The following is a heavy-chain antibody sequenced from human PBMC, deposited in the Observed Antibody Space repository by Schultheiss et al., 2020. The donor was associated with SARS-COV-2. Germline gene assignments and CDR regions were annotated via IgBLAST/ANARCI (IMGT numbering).Heavy chain of an antibody. CDR1: GFTFSSYA. CDR3: AKPPQSTMIRGGGMDV. Sequence: GGSLRLSCAASGFTFSSYAMSWVRQAPGKGLEYVSAISSNGGSTYYADSVKGRFTISRDNSKNTLYLQMNSLRAEDMAVYYCAKPPQSTMIRGGGMDVWGQGTTVTVAS. D-gene: IGHD3-10*01. CDR2: ISSNGGST. J-gene: IGHJ6*02. V-gene: IGHV3-23*01.